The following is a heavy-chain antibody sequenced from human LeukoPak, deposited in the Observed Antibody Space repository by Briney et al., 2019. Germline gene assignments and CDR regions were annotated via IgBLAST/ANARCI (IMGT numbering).Heavy chain of an antibody. CDR2: INPNSGGT. D-gene: IGHD2-21*01. CDR1: GYTFTGYY. Sequence: ASVKVSCKASGYTFTGYYMHWVRQAPGQGLEWMGWINPNSGGTNYAQKFQGRVTMTRDTSISTAYMELSRLRSDDTAVYYCARVRSIGGDCSDYWGQGTLVTVSS. CDR3: ARVRSIGGDCSDY. J-gene: IGHJ4*02. V-gene: IGHV1-2*02.